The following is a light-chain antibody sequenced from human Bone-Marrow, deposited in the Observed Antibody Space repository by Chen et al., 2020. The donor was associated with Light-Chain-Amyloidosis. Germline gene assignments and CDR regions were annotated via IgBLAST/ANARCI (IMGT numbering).Light chain of an antibody. CDR2: RDT. J-gene: IGLJ2*01. CDR3: QSADSSGTYEVI. CDR1: DLPTKY. V-gene: IGLV3-25*03. Sequence: SYELTQPPSVAVSPGQKARITCSGDDLPTKYAYWYQQQPGRAPVLVIHRDTERPSGISERFSGSSSGTTATLTISGVQAEDEADYHCQSADSSGTYEVIFGGGTKLTVL.